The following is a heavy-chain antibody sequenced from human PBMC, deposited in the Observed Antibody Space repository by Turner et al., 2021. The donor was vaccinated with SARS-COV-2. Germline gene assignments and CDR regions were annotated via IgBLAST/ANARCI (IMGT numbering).Heavy chain of an antibody. CDR2: INPNSGGT. D-gene: IGHD3-9*01. J-gene: IGHJ4*02. Sequence: QVQLVQSGAEVKKPGASVRVSCKASGYMFTGYYLHGVRQAPGQGLEWMAWINPNSGGTNYAQKFQGRVTMTRDKSISTVYMELSRLRSDDTAVYYCARDSAYDILTGPGGYWGQGTLVTVSS. V-gene: IGHV1-2*02. CDR1: GYMFTGYY. CDR3: ARDSAYDILTGPGGY.